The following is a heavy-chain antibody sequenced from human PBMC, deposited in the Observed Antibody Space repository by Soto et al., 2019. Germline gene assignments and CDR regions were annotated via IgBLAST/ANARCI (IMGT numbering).Heavy chain of an antibody. CDR2: IYYSGST. J-gene: IGHJ4*02. CDR3: ARGVFGSGSHAPFDY. CDR1: GGSISSYY. V-gene: IGHV4-59*01. Sequence: QVQLQESGPGLVKPSETLSLICTVSGGSISSYYWNWIRQPPGKGLEWIGYIYYSGSTNYNPSLKSRVTISVDTSKNQFRLKLSSVTAADTAVYYCARGVFGSGSHAPFDYWGQGTLVTVSS. D-gene: IGHD3-10*01.